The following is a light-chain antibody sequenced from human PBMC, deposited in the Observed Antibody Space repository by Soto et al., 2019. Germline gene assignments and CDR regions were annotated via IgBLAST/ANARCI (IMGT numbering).Light chain of an antibody. CDR1: TSNIGSNY. J-gene: IGLJ2*01. CDR2: RNN. Sequence: ALTQPPSASGTPGQGVTISCSGSTSNIGSNYVYWYQQLPGTAPKLLIYRNNQRPSGVSDRFSGSKSGTSASLAISGLQSEDEATYYCATWDDNLNVVFGGGTQLTVL. CDR3: ATWDDNLNVV. V-gene: IGLV1-47*01.